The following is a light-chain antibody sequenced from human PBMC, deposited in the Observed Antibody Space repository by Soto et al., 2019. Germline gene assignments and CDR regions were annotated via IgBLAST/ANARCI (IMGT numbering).Light chain of an antibody. V-gene: IGKV1-5*01. J-gene: IGKJ4*01. CDR3: QHYYNTPPT. CDR1: QSISSW. Sequence: GYRVSIPCRASQSISSWLAWYQQKPGKAPKLLIYDASSLESGVPSRFSGSGSGTDFTLTISSLQAEDVAVYYCQHYYNTPPTFGGGTKVDI. CDR2: DAS.